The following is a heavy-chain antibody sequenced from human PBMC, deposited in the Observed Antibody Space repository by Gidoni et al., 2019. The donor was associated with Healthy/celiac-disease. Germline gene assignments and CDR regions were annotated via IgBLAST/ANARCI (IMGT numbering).Heavy chain of an antibody. Sequence: EVQLVESGGGLVQPGGSLRLSCSASGFTFSSYAMHWVRQAPGKGLEYVSAISSNGGSTYYADSVKGRFTISRDNSKNTLYLQMSSLRAEDTAVYYCVKEASGGSEGAFDIWGQGTMVTVSS. CDR1: GFTFSSYA. CDR2: ISSNGGST. CDR3: VKEASGGSEGAFDI. V-gene: IGHV3-64D*08. J-gene: IGHJ3*02. D-gene: IGHD2-15*01.